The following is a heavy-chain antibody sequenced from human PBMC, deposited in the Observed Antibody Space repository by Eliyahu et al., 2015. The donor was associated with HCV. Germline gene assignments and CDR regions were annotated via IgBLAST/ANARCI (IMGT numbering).Heavy chain of an antibody. CDR3: AKASGGIAAAGGTSFFFQH. Sequence: EVQLLESGGVLVQPGGSLXLSCAASGFPFXXYAXSWVRQAAGKGLEWVSGIXGSGGSTYYADSVKGRFTVSRDNSKNTLYLQMNSLRAEDTAVYYCAKASGGIAAAGGTSFFFQHWGQGTLVTVSS. V-gene: IGHV3-23*01. CDR2: IXGSGGST. D-gene: IGHD6-13*01. CDR1: GFPFXXYA. J-gene: IGHJ1*01.